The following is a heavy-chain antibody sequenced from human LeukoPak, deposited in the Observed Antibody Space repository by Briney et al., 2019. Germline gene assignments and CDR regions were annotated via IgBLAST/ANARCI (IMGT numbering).Heavy chain of an antibody. CDR3: ARDWNDDNYYYYYGMDV. Sequence: ASVKVSCKASGYTFTSYGISWVRQAPGQGLEWMGWISAYNGNTNYAQKLQGRVTMTTDTSTSTAYMELRSLRSDDTAVYYCARDWNDDNYYYYYGMDVWGQGTTATVSS. D-gene: IGHD1-1*01. V-gene: IGHV1-18*01. CDR2: ISAYNGNT. CDR1: GYTFTSYG. J-gene: IGHJ6*02.